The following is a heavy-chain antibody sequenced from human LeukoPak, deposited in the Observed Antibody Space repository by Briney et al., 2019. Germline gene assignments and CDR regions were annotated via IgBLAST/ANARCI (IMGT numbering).Heavy chain of an antibody. Sequence: PVRSLRLSRAASGFSFTIYCMHCVRDAPAKGLVWVSRINSGGSSPTYEDSVKGRFTICRDNVKNALYLQATSLGAEDTAVYYCARGAARCSGGHCYPDWGRGTVVTVSS. CDR3: ARGAARCSGGHCYPD. V-gene: IGHV3-74*01. J-gene: IGHJ4*02. CDR1: GFSFTIYC. CDR2: INSGGSSP. D-gene: IGHD2-15*01.